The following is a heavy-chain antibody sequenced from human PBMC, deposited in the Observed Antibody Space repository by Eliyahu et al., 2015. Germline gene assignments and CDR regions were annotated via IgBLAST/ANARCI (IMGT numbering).Heavy chain of an antibody. CDR1: GFSFSDYA. J-gene: IGHJ4*02. CDR3: VNFPAFG. Sequence: VQLVESGGDLVQPGGSLXLXCSASGFSFSDYALHWVRQAPGKGLEYVAAINSNGGRTSYADSVKGRFTISRDNSKNTLYLQMSSLRDEDTAAYHCVNFPAFGWGQGTLVTVSS. CDR2: INSNGGRT. V-gene: IGHV3-64D*08. D-gene: IGHD2-2*01.